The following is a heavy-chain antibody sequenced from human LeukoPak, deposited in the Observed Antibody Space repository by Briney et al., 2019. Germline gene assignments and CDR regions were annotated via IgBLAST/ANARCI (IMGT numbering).Heavy chain of an antibody. CDR3: ARVGDHFHWYLDL. CDR2: IRYDESDK. Sequence: PGGSLRLSCAASGFTFSRYGMHWVRQAPGKGLEWVAFIRYDESDKKYKDSVKGRFTVSKDNSKNTLSLQMNNLRAEDTAVYYCARVGDHFHWYLDLWGRGTLVTVSS. CDR1: GFTFSRYG. V-gene: IGHV3-30*02. J-gene: IGHJ2*01. D-gene: IGHD3-10*01.